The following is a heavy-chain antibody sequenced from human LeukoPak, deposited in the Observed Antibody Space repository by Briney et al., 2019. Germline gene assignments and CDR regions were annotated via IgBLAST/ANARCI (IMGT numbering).Heavy chain of an antibody. Sequence: ASVKVSCKASGGTFSSYAISWVRQAPGQGLEWMGRIIPILGIANYAQKFQGRVTITADKSTSTAYMELSSLRSEDTAVYYCARDADYGGNRFDYWGQGTLVTVSS. CDR2: IIPILGIA. CDR1: GGTFSSYA. D-gene: IGHD4-23*01. V-gene: IGHV1-69*04. J-gene: IGHJ4*02. CDR3: ARDADYGGNRFDY.